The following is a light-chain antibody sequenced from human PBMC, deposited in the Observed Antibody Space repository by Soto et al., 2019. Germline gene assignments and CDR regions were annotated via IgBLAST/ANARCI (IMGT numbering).Light chain of an antibody. CDR3: QQYYSTPYT. CDR2: WAS. V-gene: IGKV4-1*01. Sequence: DIVMTQSPDSLAVSLGERATINCKSSQSDLYSSNNKNYLAWYQQKPGQPPKLLIYWASTRESGVTDRFSGSGSVTDFTLTISSLQAEDVAVYYCQQYYSTPYTFGQGTKLEIK. CDR1: QSDLYSSNNKNY. J-gene: IGKJ2*01.